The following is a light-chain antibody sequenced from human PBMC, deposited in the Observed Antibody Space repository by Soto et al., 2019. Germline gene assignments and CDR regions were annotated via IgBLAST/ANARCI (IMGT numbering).Light chain of an antibody. Sequence: DIQMTQPPSTLSGSVGDRVTITCRASQTISSWLAWYQQKPGKAPKLLIYATSNLQSGVPSRFSGRGFGTDFTLTISSLQPEDFATYYCQQSFTTPSFGQGTRLEI. J-gene: IGKJ5*01. V-gene: IGKV1-39*01. CDR1: QTISSW. CDR2: ATS. CDR3: QQSFTTPS.